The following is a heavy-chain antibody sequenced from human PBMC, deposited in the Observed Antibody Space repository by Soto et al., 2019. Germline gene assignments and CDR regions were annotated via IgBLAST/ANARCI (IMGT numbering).Heavy chain of an antibody. V-gene: IGHV2-5*02. D-gene: IGHD6-19*01. J-gene: IGHJ5*02. CDR2: IYWDDDK. Sequence: QITLKESGPTLVKPTQTLTLTCTVSGFSLSTSGVGVAWIRQPPGKALEWLALIYWDDDKWYRPSLKSRLTITKDASKNQVVHTMTNMDPLDTATYYCAHRSRSGWYDRWFDPWGQGTLVTVSS. CDR3: AHRSRSGWYDRWFDP. CDR1: GFSLSTSGVG.